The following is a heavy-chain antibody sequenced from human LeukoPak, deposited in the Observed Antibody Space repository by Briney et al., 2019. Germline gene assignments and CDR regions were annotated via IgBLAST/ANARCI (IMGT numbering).Heavy chain of an antibody. V-gene: IGHV3-48*03. Sequence: GGSLRLSCAASGFTFSTYEMNWVRQAPGKGLEWVSYITSSGGTIYYADSVKGRFTISRDNAKNSLYLQMNSLRAEDTAVYYCARTTPIEPFDYWGQGTLVTVSS. CDR1: GFTFSTYE. J-gene: IGHJ4*02. CDR2: ITSSGGTI. CDR3: ARTTPIEPFDY. D-gene: IGHD1-1*01.